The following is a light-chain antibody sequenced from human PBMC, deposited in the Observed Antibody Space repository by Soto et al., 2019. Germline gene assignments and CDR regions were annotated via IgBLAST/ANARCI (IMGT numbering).Light chain of an antibody. Sequence: DIQLTQSPSFLSASVGDRVTITCRASQGVSSSLAWYQQKPGKAPKLLIYTASTLQSGVPSRFSGSGSGTEFALTISSLQPEDFATYYCLQLNSYPLTFGGGTKVEIK. CDR2: TAS. CDR3: LQLNSYPLT. V-gene: IGKV1-9*01. CDR1: QGVSSS. J-gene: IGKJ4*01.